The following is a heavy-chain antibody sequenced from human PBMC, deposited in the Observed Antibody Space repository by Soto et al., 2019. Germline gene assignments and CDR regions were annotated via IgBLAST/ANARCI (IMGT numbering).Heavy chain of an antibody. J-gene: IGHJ4*02. D-gene: IGHD3-10*01. CDR1: GGSISSYY. Sequence: QVQLQESGPGLVKPSETLSLTCTVSGGSISSYYWSWIRQPPGKGLEWIGYIYYSGSTNYNPSLKSRVTISVDTSKHQFSLKLSSVTAADTAVYYCARVQGYYYGSGSSFIDYWGQGTLVTVSS. V-gene: IGHV4-59*08. CDR3: ARVQGYYYGSGSSFIDY. CDR2: IYYSGST.